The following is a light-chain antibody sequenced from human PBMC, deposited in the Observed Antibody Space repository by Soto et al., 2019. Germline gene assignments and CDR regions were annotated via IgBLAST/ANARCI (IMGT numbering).Light chain of an antibody. CDR3: QQNNRYPWT. V-gene: IGKV1-5*01. CDR2: DAS. Sequence: DIQMTQSPSTLSASVGYRVTTSCLASQSISSWLAWYQQKPGKAPKLLIYDASSLESGVPSRFSGSGSGTECTLTISSLQPDDIGTYYCQQNNRYPWTVGQGTKVDI. J-gene: IGKJ1*01. CDR1: QSISSW.